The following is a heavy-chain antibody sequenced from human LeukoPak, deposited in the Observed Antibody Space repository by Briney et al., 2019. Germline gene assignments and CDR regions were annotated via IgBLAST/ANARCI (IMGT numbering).Heavy chain of an antibody. J-gene: IGHJ4*02. CDR3: ARYCSGGSCSQFDY. CDR1: GFTFSSYE. CDR2: IISTGTTI. V-gene: IGHV3-48*03. D-gene: IGHD2-15*01. Sequence: GGSLRLSCAASGFTFSSYEMTWVRQAPGKGLEWVSYIISTGTTIYYADSVKGRFTISRDNAKNSLYLQMNSLRAEDTAVYYCARYCSGGSCSQFDYWGQGTLVTVSS.